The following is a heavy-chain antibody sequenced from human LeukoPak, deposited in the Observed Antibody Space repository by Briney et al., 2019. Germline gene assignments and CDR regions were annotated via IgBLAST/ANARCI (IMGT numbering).Heavy chain of an antibody. J-gene: IGHJ4*02. V-gene: IGHV3-7*03. D-gene: IGHD2-15*01. Sequence: PGGSLRLSCEASGFTFSSYWMGWVRQAPGKGLEWVANIKTDGSEKYYVDSVKGRFTISRDNSKNTLYLQMNSLRAEDTAVYYCARGYCSGGSCYDYFDYWGQGTLVTVSS. CDR3: ARGYCSGGSCYDYFDY. CDR2: IKTDGSEK. CDR1: GFTFSSYW.